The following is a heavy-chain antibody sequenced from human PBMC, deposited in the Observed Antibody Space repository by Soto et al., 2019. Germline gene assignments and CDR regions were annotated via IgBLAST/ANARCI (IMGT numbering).Heavy chain of an antibody. J-gene: IGHJ5*02. D-gene: IGHD5-18*01. CDR1: GGSFSGYY. CDR2: INHSGST. Sequence: QVQLQQWGAGLLKPSETLSLTCAVYGGSFSGYYWSWIRQPPGKGLEWIGEINHSGSTNYNPSLKSRVTISVDTSKNQFSLKLSSVTAAATAVYYCARGRLRGYSYGPFDPWGQGTLVTVSS. V-gene: IGHV4-34*01. CDR3: ARGRLRGYSYGPFDP.